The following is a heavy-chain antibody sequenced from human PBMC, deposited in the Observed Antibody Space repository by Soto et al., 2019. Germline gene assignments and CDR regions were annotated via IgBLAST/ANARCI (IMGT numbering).Heavy chain of an antibody. CDR3: ARAARVRSGVVIAVAATSRHYYYYGMDV. Sequence: SETLSLTCAVYGGSFSGYYWSWIRQPPGKGLEWIGEINHSGSTNYNPSLKSRVTISVDTSKNQFSLKLSSVTAADTAVYYCARAARVRSGVVIAVAATSRHYYYYGMDVWGQGTTVTVSS. CDR2: INHSGST. D-gene: IGHD6-19*01. V-gene: IGHV4-34*01. J-gene: IGHJ6*02. CDR1: GGSFSGYY.